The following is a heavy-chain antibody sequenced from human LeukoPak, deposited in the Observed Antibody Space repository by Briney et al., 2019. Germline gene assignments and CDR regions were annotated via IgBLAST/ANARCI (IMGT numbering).Heavy chain of an antibody. CDR2: ISAYNGNT. Sequence: ASVKVSCKASGYTFTSYGISWVRQAPGQGLEWMGWISAYNGNTNYAQKLQGRVTMTTDTSTSTAYMELRSLRSDDTAVCYCARTNYNYYDSSGYSLLFDYWGQGTLVTVSS. CDR3: ARTNYNYYDSSGYSLLFDY. V-gene: IGHV1-18*01. D-gene: IGHD3-22*01. J-gene: IGHJ4*02. CDR1: GYTFTSYG.